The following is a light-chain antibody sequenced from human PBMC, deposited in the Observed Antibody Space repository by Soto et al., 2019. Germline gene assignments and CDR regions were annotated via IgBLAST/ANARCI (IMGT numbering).Light chain of an antibody. CDR2: EDN. J-gene: IGLJ2*01. V-gene: IGLV6-57*04. Sequence: NFMLTQPHSVSESPGKTVTISCTRSSGSIVSNYVQWYQQRPGSAPTTVIYEDNQRPSGVPDRFSGSLDSSSNSASLTISGLKTEDEADYYCQSYDSSNYVIFGGGTQLTVL. CDR1: SGSIVSNY. CDR3: QSYDSSNYVI.